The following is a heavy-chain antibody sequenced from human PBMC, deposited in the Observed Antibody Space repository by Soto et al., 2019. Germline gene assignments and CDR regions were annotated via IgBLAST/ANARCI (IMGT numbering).Heavy chain of an antibody. CDR2: IYSGGTT. CDR1: GFTVSSNY. J-gene: IGHJ4*02. Sequence: EVQLVESGGGLIQPGGSLRLSCAASGFTVSSNYMTWVRQAPGKGLEWVSIIYSGGTTYYADSVRGRFTISRDSSNNTLYLQMNSLSTEDTAVYYCARSDGAIWRGYSKYYFKSWGQGTLVTVSS. CDR3: ARSDGAIWRGYSKYYFKS. D-gene: IGHD3-3*01. V-gene: IGHV3-53*01.